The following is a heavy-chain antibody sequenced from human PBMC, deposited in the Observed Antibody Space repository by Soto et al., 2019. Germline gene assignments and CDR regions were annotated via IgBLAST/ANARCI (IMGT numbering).Heavy chain of an antibody. CDR1: GGSVSSGSYY. J-gene: IGHJ3*02. CDR3: ARDRGWLQSAAFDI. CDR2: IYYSGST. V-gene: IGHV4-61*01. Sequence: QVQLQESGPGLVKPSETLSLTCTVSGGSVSSGSYYWSWIRQPPGKGLEWIGYIYYSGSTNYNPSLKSRVTISVDTSKNQFSLKLSSVTAADTAVYYCARDRGWLQSAAFDIWGQGTMVTVSS. D-gene: IGHD5-12*01.